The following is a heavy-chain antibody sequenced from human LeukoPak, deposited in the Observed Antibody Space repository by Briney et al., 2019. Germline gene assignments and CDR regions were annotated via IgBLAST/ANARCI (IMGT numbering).Heavy chain of an antibody. CDR3: ARGPDP. Sequence: PSETLSLTCTVSGGFISSYYWTWIRQPPGKGLEWIGFISYSGSTYYNPSLKSRVTMSVDTSKNQFSLNLRSVTAADTAVYYCARGPDPWGQGTLVTVSS. CDR2: ISYSGST. CDR1: GGFISSYY. V-gene: IGHV4-59*01. J-gene: IGHJ5*02.